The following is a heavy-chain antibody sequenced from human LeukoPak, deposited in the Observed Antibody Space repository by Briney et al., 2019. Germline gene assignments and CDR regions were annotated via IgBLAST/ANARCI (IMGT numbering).Heavy chain of an antibody. J-gene: IGHJ4*02. CDR2: ISTNGGST. V-gene: IGHV3-23*01. CDR1: GFTFSSYA. CDR3: AKDNLVQDPANTRW. Sequence: GGSLRLSCAASGFTFSSYAMSWLRQAPGGGLEWVSAISTNGGSTYFADSVKGRFTITRDNSKNTLYLQMNSLRAEDTAVYYCAKDNLVQDPANTRWRGQGTLVTVSS. D-gene: IGHD1-1*01.